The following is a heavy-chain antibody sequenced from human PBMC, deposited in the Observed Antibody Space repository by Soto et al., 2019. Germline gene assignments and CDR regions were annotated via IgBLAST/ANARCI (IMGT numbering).Heavy chain of an antibody. CDR1: GGSISSSSYY. CDR3: ARKESGYETKDY. CDR2: IYYSGST. V-gene: IGHV4-39*01. J-gene: IGHJ4*02. Sequence: QLQLQESGPGLVKPSETLSLTCTVSGGSISSSSYYWGWIRQPPGKGLEWIGSIYYSGSTYYNPSLKSRVTISVDTSKNQFSLKLSSVTAADTAVYYCARKESGYETKDYWGQRTLVTVSS. D-gene: IGHD5-12*01.